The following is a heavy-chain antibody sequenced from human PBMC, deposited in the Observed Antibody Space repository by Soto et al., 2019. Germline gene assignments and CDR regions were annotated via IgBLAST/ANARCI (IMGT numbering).Heavy chain of an antibody. CDR2: ISYNGDNH. J-gene: IGHJ6*02. V-gene: IGHV3-30*18. CDR3: XKDAGWLVPEYYYGLDV. CDR1: RFSFSTFG. D-gene: IGHD6-19*01. Sequence: GESLRLSCPASRFSFSTFGMHWVRQAQGKGLDWVATISYNGDNHYYADSVKGRFTMSRDNSKEPLYLQMNSLIAEDTADYDYXKDAGWLVPEYYYGLDVWGPGTTVTVSS.